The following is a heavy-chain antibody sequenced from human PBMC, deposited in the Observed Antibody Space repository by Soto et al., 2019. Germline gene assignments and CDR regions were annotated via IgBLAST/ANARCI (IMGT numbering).Heavy chain of an antibody. CDR2: IIPILGIA. CDR3: ARDRDIVVVPAAIPPEYYFDY. D-gene: IGHD2-2*01. Sequence: QVQLVQSGAEVKKPGSSVKVSCKASGGTFSSYTISWVRQAPGQGLEWMGRIIPILGIANYAQKFKGRVTITEDKSTSKAYMELSSLRSEETAVYYCARDRDIVVVPAAIPPEYYFDYWGQGTLVTVSS. CDR1: GGTFSSYT. J-gene: IGHJ4*02. V-gene: IGHV1-69*08.